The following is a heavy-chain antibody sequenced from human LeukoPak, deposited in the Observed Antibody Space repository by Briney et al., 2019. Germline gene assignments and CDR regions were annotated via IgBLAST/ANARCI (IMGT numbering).Heavy chain of an antibody. CDR2: ISSSGSTI. V-gene: IGHV3-11*04. CDR3: AGSRVAAAGTDWFDP. D-gene: IGHD6-13*01. J-gene: IGHJ5*02. CDR1: GFTFSDYY. Sequence: GGSLRLSCAASGFTFSDYYMSWIRQAPGKGLEWVSYISSSGSTIYYADSVKGRFTISRDNAKNSLYLQMNSLRAEDTAIYYCAGSRVAAAGTDWFDPWGQGTLVTVSS.